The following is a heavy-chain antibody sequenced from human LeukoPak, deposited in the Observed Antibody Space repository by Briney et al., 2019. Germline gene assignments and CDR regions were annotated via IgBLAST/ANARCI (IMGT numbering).Heavy chain of an antibody. V-gene: IGHV3-7*01. Sequence: AGGSLRLSCAASGFTFTKYWMTWVRQAPGKGLEWVGNIKQDGSDKNYMDSVKGRFTISRDNTKNSVYLQMSSLRAEDTAVYYCAREADPGYSSGWYLLYYYYGMDVWGQGTTVTVSS. CDR3: AREADPGYSSGWYLLYYYYGMDV. D-gene: IGHD6-19*01. J-gene: IGHJ6*02. CDR1: GFTFTKYW. CDR2: IKQDGSDK.